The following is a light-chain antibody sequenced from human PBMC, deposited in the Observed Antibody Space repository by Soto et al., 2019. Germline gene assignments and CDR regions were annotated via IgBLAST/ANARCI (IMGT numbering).Light chain of an antibody. V-gene: IGKV1-39*01. CDR3: QQSYSTPST. CDR2: AAS. J-gene: IGKJ1*01. Sequence: DIQMTQSPSSLSASVGDRVTITCRASQSISSYLNWYQQKPGKAPKFLIYAASSLQSGVPSRFSGSGSGTDFTLPISSLQPEDFATYYCQQSYSTPSTFGQGTKVEIK. CDR1: QSISSY.